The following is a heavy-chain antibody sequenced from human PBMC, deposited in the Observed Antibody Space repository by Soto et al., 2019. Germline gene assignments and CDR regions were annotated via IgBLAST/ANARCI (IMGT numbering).Heavy chain of an antibody. Sequence: QAQLQQWGAGLLKPSETLSLTCAVYGGSFSGYYWSWIRQPPGKGLECIGEINDSGSTNYNPSLQSRVSLSVDTSKNQFSLKVSPVNSADMDVYYCARGRTVSTHRRYWASGWYFDFGGRGTRVTV. V-gene: IGHV4-34*01. D-gene: IGHD2-8*02. CDR1: GGSFSGYY. J-gene: IGHJ2*01. CDR2: INDSGST. CDR3: ARGRTVSTHRRYWASGWYFDF.